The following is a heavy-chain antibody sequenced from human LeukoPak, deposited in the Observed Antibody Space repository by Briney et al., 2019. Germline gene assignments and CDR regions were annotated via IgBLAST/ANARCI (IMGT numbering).Heavy chain of an antibody. V-gene: IGHV1-2*02. CDR2: INPNSGVT. CDR1: GYTFTDYY. CDR3: ARADRLDGAPYLIGP. J-gene: IGHJ5*02. Sequence: ASVKVSCKTSGYTFTDYYMHWVRQAPGQGLEWMGWINPNSGVTSSAQKFQGRVTMTRDTSITTVYMEVRWLTSDDTAIYYCARADRLDGAPYLIGPWDQGTQVTVSS. D-gene: IGHD2-21*01.